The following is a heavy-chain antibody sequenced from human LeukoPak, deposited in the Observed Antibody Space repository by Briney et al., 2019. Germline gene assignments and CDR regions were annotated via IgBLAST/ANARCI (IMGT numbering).Heavy chain of an antibody. V-gene: IGHV1-69*06. CDR3: AREGEYYAESGNLIDAADV. D-gene: IGHD3-10*01. Sequence: GASVKVSCKASGGTFTHFVISWLRQAPGQGLERMGGIAPISGTPVYAQKFQDRVNITAHTSTNTAYMEMISLTSEDTAMYYCAREGEYYAESGNLIDAADVWGQGTMLIVSA. J-gene: IGHJ3*01. CDR2: IAPISGTP. CDR1: GGTFTHFV.